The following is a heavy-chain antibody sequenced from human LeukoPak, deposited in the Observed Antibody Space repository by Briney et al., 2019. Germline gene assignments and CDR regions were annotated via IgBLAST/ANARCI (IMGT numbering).Heavy chain of an antibody. J-gene: IGHJ1*01. Sequence: GGCLRLSCAASGFSFSNSDITWVRQAPGKGLDWVSTLSDSGGSTYYADSVKGRFTISRDNSKNTLYLQMNSLRAEDTAVYYCARGPKRYCSGGSCYFEYFQHWGQGTLVTVSS. CDR3: ARGPKRYCSGGSCYFEYFQH. V-gene: IGHV3-23*01. CDR2: LSDSGGST. CDR1: GFSFSNSD. D-gene: IGHD2-15*01.